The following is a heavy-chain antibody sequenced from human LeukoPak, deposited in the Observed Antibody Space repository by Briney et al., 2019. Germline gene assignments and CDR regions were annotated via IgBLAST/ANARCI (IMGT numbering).Heavy chain of an antibody. V-gene: IGHV3-7*01. CDR1: GFTFSSYW. CDR2: IKQDGSEK. CDR3: AREFYGGNTQGFDY. J-gene: IGHJ4*02. Sequence: PGGSLRLSCAASGFTFSSYWMSWVRQAPGKGLEWVANIKQDGSEKYYVDSVKGRLTISRDNAKNSLYLQMNSLRAEDTAVYYCAREFYGGNTQGFDYWGQGTLVTVSS. D-gene: IGHD4-23*01.